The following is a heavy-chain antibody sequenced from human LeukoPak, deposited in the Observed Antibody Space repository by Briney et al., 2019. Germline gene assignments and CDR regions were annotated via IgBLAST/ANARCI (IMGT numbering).Heavy chain of an antibody. CDR3: ARSPETSSGWYFDY. CDR2: IYYSGST. J-gene: IGHJ4*02. V-gene: IGHV4-59*01. Sequence: SETLSLTCTVSGGSISSYYWSWIRQPPGKGLEYIGYIYYSGSTNYNPSLKSRVTISVDTSKNQFSLKLSSVTAADTAVYYCARSPETSSGWYFDYWGQGTLVTVSS. D-gene: IGHD6-19*01. CDR1: GGSISSYY.